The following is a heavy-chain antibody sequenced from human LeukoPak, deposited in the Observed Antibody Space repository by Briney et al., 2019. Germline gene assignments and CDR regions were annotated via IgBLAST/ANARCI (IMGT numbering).Heavy chain of an antibody. CDR2: IWYDGSNK. D-gene: IGHD3-22*01. V-gene: IGHV3-33*01. CDR3: ARWEGGYYDSSGYYYTGPFDY. CDR1: GFTFGSYG. Sequence: GGSLRLSCAASGFTFGSYGMHWVRQAPGKGLEWVAVIWYDGSNKYYADSVKGRFTISRDNSKNTLYLQMNSLRAEDTAVYYCARWEGGYYDSSGYYYTGPFDYWGQGTLVTVSS. J-gene: IGHJ4*02.